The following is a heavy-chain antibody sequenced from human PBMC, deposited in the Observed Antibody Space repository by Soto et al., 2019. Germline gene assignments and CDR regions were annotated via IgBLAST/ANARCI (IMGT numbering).Heavy chain of an antibody. CDR2: IYYSGST. Sequence: QLQLQESGPGLVKPSETLSLTCTVSGGSISSSSYYWGWIRQPPGKGLEWIGSIYYSGSTYYNPSLNSRVTISVDTSMKQFSLKLSSVTAADTAVYYCARVRVIASRPTWSDPWGQEPLLTVS. CDR1: GGSISSSSYY. D-gene: IGHD6-6*01. CDR3: ARVRVIASRPTWSDP. J-gene: IGHJ5*02. V-gene: IGHV4-39*01.